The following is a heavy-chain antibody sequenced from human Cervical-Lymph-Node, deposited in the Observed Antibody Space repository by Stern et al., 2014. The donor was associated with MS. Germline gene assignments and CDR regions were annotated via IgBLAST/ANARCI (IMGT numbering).Heavy chain of an antibody. J-gene: IGHJ4*02. V-gene: IGHV4-59*08. CDR1: GGSISSYY. CDR2: VHYSGTT. Sequence: VQLVESGPGLVKPSETLSLTCSVSGGSISSYYWNWIRQPPGKGLEWIANVHYSGTTNYNPSLKSRVTILLKTSMNKISPKLTPVTAADTAVYYCAGSGTYYPDYWGQGILVTVSS. D-gene: IGHD3-3*01. CDR3: AGSGTYYPDY.